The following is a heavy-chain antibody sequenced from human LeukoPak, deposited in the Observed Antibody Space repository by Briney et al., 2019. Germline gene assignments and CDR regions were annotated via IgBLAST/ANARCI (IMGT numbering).Heavy chain of an antibody. V-gene: IGHV3-23*01. CDR3: GSNLPGGGWPKPGCYYYMDV. Sequence: GGSLRLSCAASGFTFNDYCMNWVRQAPGKGLEWVSTISCSGGSTDYADSAKGRFTISRDNSRNSLYLQVNSLRAEDTAMYYCGSNLPGGGWPKPGCYYYMDVWGKGTTVTVSS. CDR1: GFTFNDYC. CDR2: ISCSGGST. J-gene: IGHJ6*03. D-gene: IGHD2-15*01.